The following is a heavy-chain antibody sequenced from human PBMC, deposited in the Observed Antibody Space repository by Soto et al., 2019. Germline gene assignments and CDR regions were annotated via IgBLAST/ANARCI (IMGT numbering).Heavy chain of an antibody. Sequence: XXSLRLSCAASRFTFRGYAMIWVRQAPGKGREWVETXDNSGXSPKYEDSARXXFTIARDXXTNNLYLQMNSLRAEETAVYYCSPDSSGGEFNCWGQGTLVTVSS. V-gene: IGHV3-23*01. J-gene: IGHJ4*02. D-gene: IGHD6-19*01. CDR2: XDNSGXSP. CDR1: RFTFRGYA. CDR3: SPDSSGGEFNC.